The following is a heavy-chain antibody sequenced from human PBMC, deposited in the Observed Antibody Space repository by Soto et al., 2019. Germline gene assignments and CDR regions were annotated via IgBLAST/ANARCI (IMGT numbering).Heavy chain of an antibody. CDR1: GFTFSSYS. J-gene: IGHJ3*02. D-gene: IGHD1-26*01. CDR3: ARDPPRWARVYDAFDI. Sequence: PGGSLRLSCAASGFTFSSYSMNWVRQAPGKGLEWVSYISSSSSTIYYADSVKGRFTISRDNAKNSLYLQMNGLRDEDTAVYYCARDPPRWARVYDAFDIWGQGTMVTVSS. CDR2: ISSSSSTI. V-gene: IGHV3-48*02.